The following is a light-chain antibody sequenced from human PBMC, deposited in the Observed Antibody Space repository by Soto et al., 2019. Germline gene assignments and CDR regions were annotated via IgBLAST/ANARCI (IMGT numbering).Light chain of an antibody. CDR3: QQYGHMCR. Sequence: EIVLTQSPGTRSLSPGERATLNCRASQSVRSSYLAWYQQQPGQAPMLLIHGASRRATGIPDRFSGSGSGTDFTLTINRLEPEDFAVYFCQQYGHMCRFGQGTKV. CDR2: GAS. CDR1: QSVRSSY. V-gene: IGKV3-20*01. J-gene: IGKJ1*01.